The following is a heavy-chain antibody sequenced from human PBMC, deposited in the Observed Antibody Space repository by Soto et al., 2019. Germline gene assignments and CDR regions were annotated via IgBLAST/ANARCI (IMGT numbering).Heavy chain of an antibody. J-gene: IGHJ6*02. D-gene: IGHD6-13*01. Sequence: SETLSLTCAVYGGSFSGYYWSWIRQPPGKGLEWIGEINHSGSTNYNPSLKSRVTISVDTSKNQFSLKLSSVTAADTAVYYCARGNRIAAAGGYYYYGMDVWGQGTTVTVSS. V-gene: IGHV4-34*01. CDR2: INHSGST. CDR1: GGSFSGYY. CDR3: ARGNRIAAAGGYYYYGMDV.